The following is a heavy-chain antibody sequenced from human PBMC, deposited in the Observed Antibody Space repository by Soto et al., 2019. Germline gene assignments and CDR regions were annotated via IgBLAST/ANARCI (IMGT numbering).Heavy chain of an antibody. Sequence: EVQLVESGGGLVKPGGSLRLSCAASGFTFRSAWMSWVRQAPGKGLEWVGHIKSKVDGGTTDYTTPVKGRFTISRDDSKSTLWLQMNSLKTEDTAAYYCTTDQRVCGGDCYFYWGHGTLVTVST. CDR2: IKSKVDGGTT. J-gene: IGHJ4*01. CDR3: TTDQRVCGGDCYFY. V-gene: IGHV3-15*01. CDR1: GFTFRSAW. D-gene: IGHD2-21*02.